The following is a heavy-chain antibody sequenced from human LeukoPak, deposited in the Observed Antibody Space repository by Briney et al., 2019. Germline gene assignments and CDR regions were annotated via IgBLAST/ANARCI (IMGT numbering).Heavy chain of an antibody. CDR2: ISSTSGAV. CDR3: ARGGSGSYYSERAPFDY. V-gene: IGHV3-48*01. Sequence: GGSLRLSCAASGFSFSRFGMNWVRQAPGKGLEWISHISSTSGAVYYADSVMGRFTISRDNSKNTLYLQMNSLRAEDTAVYYCARGGSGSYYSERAPFDYWGQGTLVTVSS. CDR1: GFSFSRFG. D-gene: IGHD3-10*01. J-gene: IGHJ4*02.